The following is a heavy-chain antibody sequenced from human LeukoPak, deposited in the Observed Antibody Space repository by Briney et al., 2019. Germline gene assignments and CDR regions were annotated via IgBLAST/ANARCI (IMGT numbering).Heavy chain of an antibody. CDR1: GYTFISYY. CDR3: ARTNLDCKNGVCYDY. V-gene: IGHV1-46*01. D-gene: IGHD2-8*01. J-gene: IGHJ4*02. Sequence: GASVKVSCKASGYTFISYYMHWVRQAPGQGLEWMGIINPSDGSTSYAQKFQGRVTVTTDTSTNTAYMELRSLRSDDTAVYYCARTNLDCKNGVCYDYWGQGTLVTVSS. CDR2: INPSDGST.